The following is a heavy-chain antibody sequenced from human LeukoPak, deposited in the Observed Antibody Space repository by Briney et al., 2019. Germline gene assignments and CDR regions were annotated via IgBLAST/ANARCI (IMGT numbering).Heavy chain of an antibody. J-gene: IGHJ6*03. D-gene: IGHD3-10*01. CDR2: IYSGGST. V-gene: IGHV3-53*01. CDR3: ASGSGSYRTPYYYMDV. Sequence: GQSLRLSCVASGFTVSSNYMSWVRQAPGKGLEWVSVIYSGGSTYYADSVKGRFTIPRDNSKTKLYLQMNSLRAEDTAVYYCASGSGSYRTPYYYMDVWGTGTTVTVSS. CDR1: GFTVSSNY.